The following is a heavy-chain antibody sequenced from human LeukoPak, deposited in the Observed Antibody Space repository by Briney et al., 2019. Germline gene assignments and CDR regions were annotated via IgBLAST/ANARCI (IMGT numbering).Heavy chain of an antibody. CDR3: ARDQLWGPQRYFDY. J-gene: IGHJ4*02. Sequence: ASVKVSCKVSGYTLTELSMHWVRQAPGEGLEWMGGFDPEDGETIYAQKFQGRVTITADESTSTAYMELSSLRSEDTAVYYCARDQLWGPQRYFDYWGQGTLVTVSS. D-gene: IGHD2-21*01. CDR1: GYTLTELS. CDR2: FDPEDGET. V-gene: IGHV1-24*01.